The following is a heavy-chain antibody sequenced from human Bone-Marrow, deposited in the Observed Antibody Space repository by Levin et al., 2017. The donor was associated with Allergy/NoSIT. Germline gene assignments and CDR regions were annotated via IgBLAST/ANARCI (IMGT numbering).Heavy chain of an antibody. V-gene: IGHV3-7*01. Sequence: GGSLRLSCAASGFAFNDSWMSWVRQAPGKGLEWVANIKQDGSETSYLESVKGRFTISRDNAKNSLYLQMNGLRVEDTAVYHCARKLYYYDGTDWGWFDPWGQGTLVAVSS. CDR2: IKQDGSET. J-gene: IGHJ5*02. CDR1: GFAFNDSW. D-gene: IGHD3-22*01. CDR3: ARKLYYYDGTDWGWFDP.